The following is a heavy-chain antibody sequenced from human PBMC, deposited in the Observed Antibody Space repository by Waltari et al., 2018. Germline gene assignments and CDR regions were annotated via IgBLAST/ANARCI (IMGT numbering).Heavy chain of an antibody. V-gene: IGHV5-51*01. CDR2: TYPGDSDT. CDR3: ARPIDPYSSTSDWFDP. Sequence: EVQLVQSGAEVKKPGESLKISCKGSGYSFTSYWIGWVRQMPGKGLELMVSTYPGDSDTRYSPSFQGQVTISADTSISPAYLQWSSLKASDTAMYYCARPIDPYSSTSDWFDPWGQGTLVTVSS. J-gene: IGHJ5*02. CDR1: GYSFTSYW. D-gene: IGHD6-13*01.